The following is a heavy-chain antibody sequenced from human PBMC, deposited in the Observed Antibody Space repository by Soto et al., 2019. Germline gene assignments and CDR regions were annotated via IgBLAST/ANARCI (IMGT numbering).Heavy chain of an antibody. V-gene: IGHV1-69*02. D-gene: IGHD2-15*01. CDR2: IIPILGIA. CDR1: GGTFSSYT. Sequence: SVKVSCKASGGTFSSYTISWVRQAPGQGLEWMGRIIPILGIANYAQKFQGRVTITADKSTSTAYMELSSLRSEDTAVYYCARYYGYYCSASACCATDFWGQGTLVTVSS. J-gene: IGHJ4*03. CDR3: ARYYGYYCSASACCATDF.